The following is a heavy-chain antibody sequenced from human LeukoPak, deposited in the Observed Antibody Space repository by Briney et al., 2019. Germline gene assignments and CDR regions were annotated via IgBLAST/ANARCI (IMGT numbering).Heavy chain of an antibody. V-gene: IGHV1-69*04. CDR3: ARDPRVYYDSSGYYFAY. CDR1: GGTFSSYT. J-gene: IGHJ4*02. CDR2: IIPILGMA. D-gene: IGHD3-22*01. Sequence: GASVKVSCKASGGTFSSYTISWVRQAPGQGLEWMGRIIPILGMANYAQKFQGRVTITADKSTSTAYMELSSLRAEDPAVYYCARDPRVYYDSSGYYFAYWGQGTLVTVSS.